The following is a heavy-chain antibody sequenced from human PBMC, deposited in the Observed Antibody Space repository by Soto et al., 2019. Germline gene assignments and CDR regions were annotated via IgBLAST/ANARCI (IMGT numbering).Heavy chain of an antibody. Sequence: PSQTLSLTCTVSGGSISSVDYYCSWIRQPPGKGLERIGYIYYSWSTYYHSSLQSRVTISVDASKNQISLKLSSVTAADTAMYYCAXDGGGYVRPGYHYGLDVWGQGTTVTVSS. J-gene: IGHJ6*02. CDR1: GGSISSVDYY. CDR3: AXDGGGYVRPGYHYGLDV. V-gene: IGHV4-30-4*01. D-gene: IGHD5-12*01. CDR2: IYYSWST.